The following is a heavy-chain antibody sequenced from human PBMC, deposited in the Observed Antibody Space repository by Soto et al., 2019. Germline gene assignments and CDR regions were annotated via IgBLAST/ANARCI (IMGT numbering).Heavy chain of an antibody. CDR3: AKVDSVAVADYYYYGMDV. CDR1: GFTFTRYS. J-gene: IGHJ6*02. CDR2: ISSTTNYI. D-gene: IGHD6-19*01. Sequence: GGSLRLSCAASGFTFTRYSMNWVRQAPGKGLEWVSSISSTTNYIYYGDSMKGRFTISRDNAKNSLYLEMNSLRAEDTAVYYCAKVDSVAVADYYYYGMDVWGQGTTVTVSS. V-gene: IGHV3-21*06.